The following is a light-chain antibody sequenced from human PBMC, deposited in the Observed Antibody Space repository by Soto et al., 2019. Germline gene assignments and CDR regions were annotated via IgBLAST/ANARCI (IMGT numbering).Light chain of an antibody. J-gene: IGKJ2*01. CDR3: QHYGTSLYT. Sequence: EIVLTQSPGTLSLSPGERATLSCRASQSMSSSYLAWYQQKPGQAPRLLIYGASSRATGIPDRFSGSGSGTDFTLTISRLEPEDFAVYYCQHYGTSLYTFGQGTKLEIK. V-gene: IGKV3-20*01. CDR2: GAS. CDR1: QSMSSSY.